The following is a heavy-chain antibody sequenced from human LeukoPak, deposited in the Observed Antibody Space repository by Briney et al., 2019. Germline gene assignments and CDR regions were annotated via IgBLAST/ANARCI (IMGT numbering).Heavy chain of an antibody. CDR1: GFTLSTYW. CDR2: IEGDGSDK. CDR3: GRESKRASPGY. V-gene: IGHV3-7*01. D-gene: IGHD3-10*01. J-gene: IGHJ4*02. Sequence: PGGSLTLSCAASGFTLSTYWMSWVRQAPGKGLEWVANIEGDGSDKNYRDSVKGRFSISRDSAKNSLYLQMNSLTAEDTGVYYCGRESKRASPGYWGQGTLVTVSS.